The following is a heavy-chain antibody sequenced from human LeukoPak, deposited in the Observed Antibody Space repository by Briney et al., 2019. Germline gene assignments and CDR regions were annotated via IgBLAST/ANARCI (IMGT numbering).Heavy chain of an antibody. CDR3: AREVHSYYYDSSGYDKYDDY. Sequence: PGGSLRLSCAASGFTFSSYAMHWVRQAPGKGLEWVAVISYDGSNKYYADSVKGRFTISRDNSKNTLYLQMNSLRAEDTAVYYCAREVHSYYYDSSGYDKYDDYWGQGTLVTVSS. CDR2: ISYDGSNK. D-gene: IGHD3-22*01. V-gene: IGHV3-30-3*01. CDR1: GFTFSSYA. J-gene: IGHJ4*02.